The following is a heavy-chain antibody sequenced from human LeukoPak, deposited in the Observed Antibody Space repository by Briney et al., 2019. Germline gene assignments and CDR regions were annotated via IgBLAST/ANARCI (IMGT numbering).Heavy chain of an antibody. V-gene: IGHV1-69*04. J-gene: IGHJ4*02. D-gene: IGHD5-18*01. CDR1: GGTFSSYA. CDR3: ARGRYTYGSGECLDY. Sequence: ASVKVSCRASGGTFSSYAISWVRQAPGQGLEWMGRIIPILGIANYAQKFQGRVTITADKSTSTASMELSSLRSDDTAVYYCARGRYTYGSGECLDYWGQGTLVTVSS. CDR2: IIPILGIA.